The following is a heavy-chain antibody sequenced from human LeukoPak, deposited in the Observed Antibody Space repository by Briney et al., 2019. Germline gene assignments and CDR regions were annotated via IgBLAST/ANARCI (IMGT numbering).Heavy chain of an antibody. CDR3: ARDVSGGLLWFGELYDAFDI. CDR2: IYYSGST. CDR1: GGSISSYY. D-gene: IGHD3-10*01. Sequence: SETLSLTCTVSGGSISSYYWSWIRQPPGKGLEWIGYIYYSGSTNYNPSLKSRVTISVDTSKNRYSLKLSSVTAADTAVYYCARDVSGGLLWFGELYDAFDIWGQGTMVTVSS. V-gene: IGHV4-59*01. J-gene: IGHJ3*02.